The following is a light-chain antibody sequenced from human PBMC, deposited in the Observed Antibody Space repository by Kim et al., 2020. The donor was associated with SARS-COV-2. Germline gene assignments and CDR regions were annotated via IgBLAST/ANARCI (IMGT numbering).Light chain of an antibody. CDR2: YVT. CDR1: SDDIGSHGF. CDR3: CSFKTGGTYV. J-gene: IGLJ1*01. Sequence: QSALTQPASVAGSPGQSITISCTGASDDIGSHGFVSWYQQHPGKVPKLLIYYVTERPAGIPARFSGSKSGNAASLTISGLQTDDEADYYCCSFKTGGTYVFGSGTKVTDL. V-gene: IGLV2-14*03.